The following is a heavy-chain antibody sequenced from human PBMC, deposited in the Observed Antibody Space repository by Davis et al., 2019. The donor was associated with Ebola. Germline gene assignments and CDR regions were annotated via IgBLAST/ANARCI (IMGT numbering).Heavy chain of an antibody. CDR2: IYYSGST. CDR1: GGSISRGDYY. CDR3: ARHGDTAMVWDY. Sequence: MPSETLSLTCTLSGGSISRGDYYWSWTRQPPGKGLEWIAYIYYSGSTYYNPSLKSRVTISVDTSKNQFSLKLSSVTAADTAVYYCARHGDTAMVWDYWGQGTLVTVSS. J-gene: IGHJ4*02. D-gene: IGHD5-18*01. V-gene: IGHV4-30-4*01.